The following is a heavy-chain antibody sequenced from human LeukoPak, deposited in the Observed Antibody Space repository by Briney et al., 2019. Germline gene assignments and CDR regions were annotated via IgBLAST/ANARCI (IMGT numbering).Heavy chain of an antibody. Sequence: GGSLRLSCAASGFTFSSYSMNWVRQAPGKGLEWVSSISSSSSYIYYADSVKGRFTISRDNAKNSLYLQMNSLRAEDTAVYYCARARGREYHYYDSSEFGYWGQGTLVTVSS. CDR2: ISSSSSYI. CDR1: GFTFSSYS. J-gene: IGHJ4*02. D-gene: IGHD3-22*01. V-gene: IGHV3-21*01. CDR3: ARARGREYHYYDSSEFGY.